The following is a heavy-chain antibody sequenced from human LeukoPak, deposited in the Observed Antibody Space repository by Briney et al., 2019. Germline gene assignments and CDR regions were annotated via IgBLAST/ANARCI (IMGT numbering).Heavy chain of an antibody. J-gene: IGHJ4*02. CDR3: ARGGGNCLDY. Sequence: GGSLRLSCTASGFTFSGYAMSWVRQAPGKGLDWVSGLSGSGASTYYADSVKGRFTISRDNSKNTLYLQMNSLRAEDTAVYYCARGGGNCLDYWGQGTLVAVSS. CDR1: GFTFSGYA. D-gene: IGHD3-16*01. V-gene: IGHV3-23*01. CDR2: LSGSGAST.